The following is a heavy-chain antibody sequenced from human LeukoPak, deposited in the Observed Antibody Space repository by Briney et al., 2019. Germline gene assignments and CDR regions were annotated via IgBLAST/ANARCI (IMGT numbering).Heavy chain of an antibody. V-gene: IGHV4-34*01. CDR2: INHSGST. Sequence: SETLSLTCAVYGGSFSGYYWSWIRQPPGKGLEWIGEINHSGSTNYNPSLKSRVTISVDTSKNQFSLKLSSVTAADTAVYYCATGGGSGYNNWFDPWGQGTLVTVSS. CDR1: GGSFSGYY. CDR3: ATGGGSGYNNWFDP. D-gene: IGHD5-12*01. J-gene: IGHJ5*02.